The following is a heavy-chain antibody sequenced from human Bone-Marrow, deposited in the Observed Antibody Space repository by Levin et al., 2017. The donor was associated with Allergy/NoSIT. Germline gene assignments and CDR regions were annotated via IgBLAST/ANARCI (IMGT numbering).Heavy chain of an antibody. D-gene: IGHD2-15*01. J-gene: IGHJ6*02. Sequence: GESLKISCQASGYTFTGYYMHWVRQAPGQGLEWMGWINPNSGGTNYAQKFQGRVTMTRDTSISTAYMELSRLRSDDTAVYYCAREEGCSGGSCYSRYYYYGMDVWGQGTTVTVSS. CDR3: AREEGCSGGSCYSRYYYYGMDV. V-gene: IGHV1-2*02. CDR1: GYTFTGYY. CDR2: INPNSGGT.